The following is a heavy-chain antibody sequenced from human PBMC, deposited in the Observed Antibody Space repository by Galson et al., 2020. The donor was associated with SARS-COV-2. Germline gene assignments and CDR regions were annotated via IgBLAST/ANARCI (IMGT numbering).Heavy chain of an antibody. D-gene: IGHD2-21*01. CDR1: GLSVSSNY. V-gene: IGHV3-53*01. Sequence: GESLKISCAASGLSVSSNYMNWVRQAPGKGLEWVSVIYSGGTRYYADSVKGRFTVSRDSSKNTLYLQMSSLRAEDTAVYYCARKTCRGACFSGYCFGYWGQGTLVT. CDR3: ARKTCRGACFSGYCFGY. J-gene: IGHJ4*02. CDR2: IYSGGTR.